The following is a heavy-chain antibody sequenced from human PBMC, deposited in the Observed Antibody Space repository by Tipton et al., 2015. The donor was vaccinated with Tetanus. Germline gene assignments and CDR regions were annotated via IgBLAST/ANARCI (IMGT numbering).Heavy chain of an antibody. D-gene: IGHD7-27*01. CDR2: LYYSGTT. Sequence: TLSLTCTVSGGSISTTSDYWGWIRQPPGKGLEWIGSLYYSGTTYYNPSLKSRVTISVDTSKNHFSLRLSSVTAADTAVYYCARHSLKLGMWAFDIWGRGTLVTVSS. CDR3: ARHSLKLGMWAFDI. CDR1: GGSISTTSDY. J-gene: IGHJ3*02. V-gene: IGHV4-39*01.